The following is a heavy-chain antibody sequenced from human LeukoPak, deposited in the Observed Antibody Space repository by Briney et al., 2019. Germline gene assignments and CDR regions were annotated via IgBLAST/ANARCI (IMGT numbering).Heavy chain of an antibody. Sequence: SETLSLTSAVYGGSFSGYYWSWIRQPPGKGLEWIGEINHSGSTNYNPSLKSRVTISVDTSKNQFSLKLSSVTAADTAVYYCARGRSTNWFDPWGQGTLVTVSS. D-gene: IGHD1-14*01. V-gene: IGHV4-34*01. CDR1: GGSFSGYY. CDR3: ARGRSTNWFDP. J-gene: IGHJ5*02. CDR2: INHSGST.